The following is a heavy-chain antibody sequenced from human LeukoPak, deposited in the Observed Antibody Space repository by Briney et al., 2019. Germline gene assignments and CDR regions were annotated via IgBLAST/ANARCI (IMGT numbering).Heavy chain of an antibody. D-gene: IGHD5-24*01. CDR3: AKGVRSGTNYNYFDP. J-gene: IGHJ5*02. CDR1: GFTLDDYA. CDR2: ISGNGDST. V-gene: IGHV3-43*02. Sequence: GGSLRLSCVASGFTLDDYALHWVRQAPGKGLEWISLISGNGDSTYYADSVKGRFTISRDNSKNSLYLQMSSLRVEDTALYYCAKGVRSGTNYNYFDPWGQGTLVTVSS.